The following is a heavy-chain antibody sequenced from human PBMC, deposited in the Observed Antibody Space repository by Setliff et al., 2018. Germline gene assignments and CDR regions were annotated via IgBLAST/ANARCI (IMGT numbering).Heavy chain of an antibody. CDR3: ARGITGTTNYYYGMDV. CDR1: GGTFSSYA. V-gene: IGHV1-69*10. CDR2: IIPILGIA. D-gene: IGHD1-7*01. Sequence: GASVKVSCKASGGTFSSYAISWVRQAPGQGLEWMGGIIPILGIANYAQKFQGRVTITADESTSTAYMELSSLRSEDTAVYYCARGITGTTNYYYGMDVWGQGTTVTVSS. J-gene: IGHJ6*02.